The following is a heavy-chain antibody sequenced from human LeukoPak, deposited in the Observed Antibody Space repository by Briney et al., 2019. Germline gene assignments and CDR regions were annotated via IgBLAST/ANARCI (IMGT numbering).Heavy chain of an antibody. Sequence: GGSLRLSCAVSGFIVSSPYMTWVRHAPGKGLGWVSVIYSGGTTYYADSVKGRFTISRANSKNSLYLQMDSLRPEDTAVYYCARAINRDYDPYYYYYMDVWGKGTTVTVSS. J-gene: IGHJ6*03. V-gene: IGHV3-66*02. D-gene: IGHD3-16*01. CDR1: GFIVSSPY. CDR3: ARAINRDYDPYYYYYMDV. CDR2: IYSGGTT.